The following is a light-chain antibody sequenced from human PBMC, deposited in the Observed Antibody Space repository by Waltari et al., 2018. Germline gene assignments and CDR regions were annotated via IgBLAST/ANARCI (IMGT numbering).Light chain of an antibody. V-gene: IGKV1-9*01. CDR2: AAS. J-gene: IGKJ4*01. CDR1: QGVTTY. Sequence: IQLTQSPSSLSASVGDRVTITCRASQGVTTYLAWYQQKPGKAPNLLISAASTLQSGVPSRFSGSGSGTDFTLTISSLQPEDFATYYCQHLHGYPITFGGGNKVAIK. CDR3: QHLHGYPIT.